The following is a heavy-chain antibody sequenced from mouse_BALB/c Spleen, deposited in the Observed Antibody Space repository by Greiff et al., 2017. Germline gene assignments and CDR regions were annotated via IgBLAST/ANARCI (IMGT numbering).Heavy chain of an antibody. D-gene: IGHD2-1*01. V-gene: IGHV1-14*01. CDR1: GYTFTSYV. CDR3: AREGGNYVGAMDY. J-gene: IGHJ4*01. CDR2: INPYNDGT. Sequence: VQLKESGPELVKPGASVKMSCKASGYTFTSYVMHWVKQKPGQGLEWIGYINPYNDGTKYNEKFKGKATLTSDKSSSTAYMELSSLTSEDSAVYYCAREGGNYVGAMDYWGQGTSVTVSS.